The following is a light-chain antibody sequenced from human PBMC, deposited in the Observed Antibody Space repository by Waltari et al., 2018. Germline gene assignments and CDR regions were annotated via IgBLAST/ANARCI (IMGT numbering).Light chain of an antibody. CDR2: VNSDGSH. J-gene: IGLJ2*01. V-gene: IGLV4-69*01. CDR1: SGYSSHP. CDR3: QTGGTGMV. Sequence: QLVLTQSPSASASLGASVKFTCTLSSGYSSHPIAWHQQQPEKGPRYLMKVNSDGSHDKGDGIPDRFSGSSSGAERYLTISSLQSEDEADYYCQTGGTGMVFGGGTKLTVL.